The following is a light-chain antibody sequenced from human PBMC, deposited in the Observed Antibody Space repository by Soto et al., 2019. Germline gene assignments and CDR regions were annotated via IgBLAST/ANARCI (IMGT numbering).Light chain of an antibody. J-gene: IGKJ1*01. CDR2: AAS. V-gene: IGKV1-27*01. CDR3: QKYNSAPRT. Sequence: DIQMTQSPPSLSASVGDRVTITCRASQGISNFLAWYQQKPGTAPKLLISAASTLQSGVSSRFSGSGSGTDFTLTISSLQPGDVATYYCQKYNSAPRTFGQGTKVEI. CDR1: QGISNF.